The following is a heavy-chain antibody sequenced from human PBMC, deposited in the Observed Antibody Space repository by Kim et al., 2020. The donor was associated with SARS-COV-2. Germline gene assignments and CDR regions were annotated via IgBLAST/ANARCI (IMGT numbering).Heavy chain of an antibody. CDR3: ATITMVRGAYDAFDI. V-gene: IGHV3-53*01. D-gene: IGHD3-10*01. Sequence: ADSVKGRFTISRDNSKNTLYLQMNSLRAEDTAVYYCATITMVRGAYDAFDIWCQGTMVTVSS. J-gene: IGHJ3*02.